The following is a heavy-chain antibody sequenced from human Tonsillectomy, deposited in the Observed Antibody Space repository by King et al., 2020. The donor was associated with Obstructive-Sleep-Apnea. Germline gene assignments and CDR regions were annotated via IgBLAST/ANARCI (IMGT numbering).Heavy chain of an antibody. CDR2: IYYRGGT. J-gene: IGHJ5*02. CDR1: GVSISSYY. CDR3: ARDWNDCWSGSNWFDP. Sequence: QLQESGPGLVKPSETLSLTCTVSGVSISSYYWSWIRQPPGKGLKRIGNIYYRGGTNYTPSLKSRITISVDTPKNQFSLKLSSVTAAATAVYCCARDWNDCWSGSNWFDPWGQGTLVTVSS. V-gene: IGHV4-59*01. D-gene: IGHD3-3*01.